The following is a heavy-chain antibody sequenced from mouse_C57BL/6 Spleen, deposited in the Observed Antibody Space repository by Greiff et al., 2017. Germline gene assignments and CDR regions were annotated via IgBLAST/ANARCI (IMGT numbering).Heavy chain of an antibody. CDR2: IHPSDSDT. J-gene: IGHJ3*01. V-gene: IGHV1-74*01. CDR1: GYTFTSYW. D-gene: IGHD3-2*02. Sequence: VQLQQPGAELVKPGASVKVSCKASGYTFTSYWMHWLKQRPGQGLEWIGRIHPSDSDTNYNQKFKGKATLTVDKSSSTAYMQLSSLTSEDSAVYYCAPQTAQAKAWFAYWGQGTLVTVSA. CDR3: APQTAQAKAWFAY.